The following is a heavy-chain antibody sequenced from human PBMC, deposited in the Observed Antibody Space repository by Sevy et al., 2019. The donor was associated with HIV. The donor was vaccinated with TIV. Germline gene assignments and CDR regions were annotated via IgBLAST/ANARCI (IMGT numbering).Heavy chain of an antibody. CDR2: IYYNGHI. CDR1: GGSMTSLY. Sequence: SETLSLTCTVSGGSMTSLYWNWIRQPPGKGLEWIANIYYNGHINYNPSLKSRVTLSLDTSKNQFSLRLSSVTAADTAMYYCAGENAWGRGHSWGQGALVTVSS. J-gene: IGHJ4*02. CDR3: AGENAWGRGHS. V-gene: IGHV4-59*08. D-gene: IGHD1-26*01.